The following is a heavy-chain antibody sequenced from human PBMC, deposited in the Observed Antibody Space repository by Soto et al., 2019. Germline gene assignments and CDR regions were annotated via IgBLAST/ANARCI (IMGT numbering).Heavy chain of an antibody. D-gene: IGHD4-17*01. CDR3: ARGYGDYVLDY. CDR1: GGSISSGDYN. Sequence: ASETLSLTCTVSGGSISSGDYNWSWIRQPPGKGLEWIGHIYDSGSTNYNPSLQSRVTISVDTSKNQFSLKLSSVTAADTAVYYCARGYGDYVLDYWGQGTLVTVSS. V-gene: IGHV4-61*08. CDR2: IYDSGST. J-gene: IGHJ4*02.